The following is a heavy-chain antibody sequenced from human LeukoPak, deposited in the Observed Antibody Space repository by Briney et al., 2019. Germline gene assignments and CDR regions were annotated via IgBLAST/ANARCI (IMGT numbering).Heavy chain of an antibody. CDR3: ARGSYLYSGSYYGRDDAFDV. CDR2: IYTSGST. D-gene: IGHD1-26*01. CDR1: GGSISSGGYY. J-gene: IGHJ3*01. Sequence: PSQTLSLTCTVSGGSISSGGYYWSWIRQPAGKGLEWIGRIYTSGSTNYNPSLKSRVTISVDTPKNQFSLKLSSVTAADTAVYYCARGSYLYSGSYYGRDDAFDVWGQGTMVTVSS. V-gene: IGHV4-61*02.